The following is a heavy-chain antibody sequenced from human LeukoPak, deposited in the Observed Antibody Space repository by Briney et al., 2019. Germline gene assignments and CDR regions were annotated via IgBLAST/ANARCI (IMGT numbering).Heavy chain of an antibody. CDR3: ARAPSEIGGYYPEYFRP. V-gene: IGHV3-74*01. D-gene: IGHD3-22*01. J-gene: IGHJ1*01. Sequence: GGSLRLSCAASGFTFSSYWMHWVRQAPGKGLVCVSRIKSDGSTNYADSVKGRFTISRDNAKNTLSLQMNSLRAEDTGAYYCARAPSEIGGYYPEYFRPWGQGTLVTVSS. CDR2: IKSDGST. CDR1: GFTFSSYW.